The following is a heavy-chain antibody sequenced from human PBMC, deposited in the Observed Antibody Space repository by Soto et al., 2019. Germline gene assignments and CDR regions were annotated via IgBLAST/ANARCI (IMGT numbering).Heavy chain of an antibody. CDR2: ISSSSSTI. CDR3: ARDTLLITIFGVANGDAFDI. Sequence: EVQLVESGGGLVQPGGSLRLSCAASGFTFSSYSMKWVRQAPGKGLEWVSYISSSSSTIYYADSVKGRFTISRDNAKNSLCLQMNSLRDEDTAVYYCARDTLLITIFGVANGDAFDIWGQGTMVTVSS. J-gene: IGHJ3*02. V-gene: IGHV3-48*02. D-gene: IGHD3-3*01. CDR1: GFTFSSYS.